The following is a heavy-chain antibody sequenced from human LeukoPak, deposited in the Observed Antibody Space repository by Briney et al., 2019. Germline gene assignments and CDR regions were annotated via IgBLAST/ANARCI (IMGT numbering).Heavy chain of an antibody. CDR3: AYLTTDAFDI. J-gene: IGHJ3*02. V-gene: IGHV4-34*01. Sequence: SETLSLTCAVYGGSFSGYYWSWIRQPPGKGLEWIGEIKHSGSTNYNPSLKSRVTISVDTSKNQFSLKLSSVTAADTAVYYCAYLTTDAFDIWGQGTMVTVSS. CDR2: IKHSGST. CDR1: GGSFSGYY. D-gene: IGHD4-17*01.